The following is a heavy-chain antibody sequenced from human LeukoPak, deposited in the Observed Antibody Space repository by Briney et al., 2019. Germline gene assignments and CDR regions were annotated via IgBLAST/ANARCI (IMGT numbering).Heavy chain of an antibody. V-gene: IGHV3-48*02. D-gene: IGHD6-13*01. CDR3: SRVGAGYSRAFDI. Sequence: PGGSLRLSCAASGFTFSSYSMNWVRQAPGKGLEWLSYISSSSSAIYYADSVKGRFTISRDNAKNSLYLQMNSLRDEDTAVYYWSRVGAGYSRAFDIWGQGTMVTVSS. CDR1: GFTFSSYS. J-gene: IGHJ3*02. CDR2: ISSSSSAI.